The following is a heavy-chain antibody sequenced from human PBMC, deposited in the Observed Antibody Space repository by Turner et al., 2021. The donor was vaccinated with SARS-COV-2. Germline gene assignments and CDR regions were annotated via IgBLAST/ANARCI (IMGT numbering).Heavy chain of an antibody. CDR1: RFTFSDYY. CDR3: ARDLRYSGSSVGSFYFDY. V-gene: IGHV3-11*01. D-gene: IGHD6-6*01. Sequence: VQLLESGGGLVQPGGSLRLSCAASRFTFSDYYMSWIRQAPGKGLEWVSYISSSGSTIYYADSVKGRFTISRDNAKNSLYLQMNSLRAEDTAVYYCARDLRYSGSSVGSFYFDYWGQGTLVTVSS. CDR2: ISSSGSTI. J-gene: IGHJ4*02.